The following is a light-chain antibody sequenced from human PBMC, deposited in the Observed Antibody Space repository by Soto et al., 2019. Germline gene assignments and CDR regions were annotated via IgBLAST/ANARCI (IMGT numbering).Light chain of an antibody. J-gene: IGKJ3*01. CDR1: QDITNH. V-gene: IGKV1-33*01. Sequence: DIQVTQSPSSLSASVGDRVTITCQASQDITNHLNWYQHKPGKAPKLLICDSSDLETGVPSRFSGSGSGTYFTLTISSLQPEDIATYYCQKHDGVPQFGPGTRIDI. CDR2: DSS. CDR3: QKHDGVPQ.